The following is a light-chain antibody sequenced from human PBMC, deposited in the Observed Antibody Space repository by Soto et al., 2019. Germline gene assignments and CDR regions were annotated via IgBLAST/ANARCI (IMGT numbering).Light chain of an antibody. V-gene: IGKV3-11*01. CDR3: QQRSDWPPLT. CDR1: QSIGPY. CDR2: DAV. J-gene: IGKJ4*01. Sequence: EIVLTQSPDTLSLSPGERATLSCRASQSIGPYLAWYQQKPGQSPRLLVYDAVNRAAGAPDRFSGSGSGTDFTLTISSLEPEDSVVYLCQQRSDWPPLTFGGGTKVEIK.